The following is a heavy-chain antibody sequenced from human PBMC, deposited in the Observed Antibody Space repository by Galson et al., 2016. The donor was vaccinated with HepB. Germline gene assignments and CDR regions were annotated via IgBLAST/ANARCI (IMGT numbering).Heavy chain of an antibody. CDR2: IYHVGST. V-gene: IGHV4-4*02. D-gene: IGHD4-17*01. CDR3: ARPQLRSNDVYDI. CDR1: GGSISSSHW. Sequence: SETLSLTCAVSGGSISSSHWWSWVRQPPGKGLEWIGEIYHVGSTNYNPSLKNRVTISLDKSKNQFSLRLTSVTAADTAVYFCARPQLRSNDVYDIWGQGTMVTVSS. J-gene: IGHJ3*02.